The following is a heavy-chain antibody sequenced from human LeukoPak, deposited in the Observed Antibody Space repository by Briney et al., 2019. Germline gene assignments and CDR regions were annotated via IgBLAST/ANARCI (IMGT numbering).Heavy chain of an antibody. D-gene: IGHD2-15*01. J-gene: IGHJ5*02. Sequence: SETLSLTCTVSGGSISSSNYYWGWIRQPPGKGLEWIGSIYYSGSTYSNPSLKSRVTTSVDTSKNQFSLNLSSVTAADTAVYYCLAADGLCSWFDPWGQGTLVTVSS. V-gene: IGHV4-39*07. CDR2: IYYSGST. CDR1: GGSISSSNYY. CDR3: LAADGLCSWFDP.